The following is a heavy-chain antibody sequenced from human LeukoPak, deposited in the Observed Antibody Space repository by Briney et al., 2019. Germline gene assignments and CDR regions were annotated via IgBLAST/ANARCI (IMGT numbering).Heavy chain of an antibody. CDR1: GFTFIKYS. V-gene: IGHV3-23*01. CDR2: ITGSGAFT. D-gene: IGHD6-19*01. CDR3: AKRSAESSGYFNY. J-gene: IGHJ4*02. Sequence: GGSLRLSCAASGFTFIKYSMTWVRQAPGKGLEWVSAITGSGAFTDYADSVMGRLTISSDNSKNTLYLQMNSLRAEHTAVDYCAKRSAESSGYFNYWGQGILVTVSS.